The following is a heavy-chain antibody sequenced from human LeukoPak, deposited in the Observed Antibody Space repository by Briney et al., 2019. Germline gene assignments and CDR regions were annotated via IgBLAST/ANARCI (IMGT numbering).Heavy chain of an antibody. V-gene: IGHV3-23*01. J-gene: IGHJ4*02. Sequence: PGGSLSLSCAASGFTFSTYAMSWVRQAPGKGLEWVSTISSSGGSTYYADSVKGRFTISRDNSKNTVFLQMNSLRAEDTAVYYCAKRDLGYWGQGTLVTVSS. CDR2: ISSSGGST. CDR3: AKRDLGY. CDR1: GFTFSTYA.